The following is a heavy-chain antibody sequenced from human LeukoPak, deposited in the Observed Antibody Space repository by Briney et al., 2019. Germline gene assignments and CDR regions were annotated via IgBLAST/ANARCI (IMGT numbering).Heavy chain of an antibody. CDR1: GFTFSSYA. D-gene: IGHD3-22*01. CDR3: AKVRLNYYDSNGYYGY. V-gene: IGHV3-30-3*01. Sequence: GGSLRLSCAASGFTFSSYAMHWVRQAPGKGLEWVAVISYDGSNKYYADSVKGRFTISRDNSKNTMYLQMNSLRAEDTAVYYCAKVRLNYYDSNGYYGYWGQGTLVTVSS. CDR2: ISYDGSNK. J-gene: IGHJ4*02.